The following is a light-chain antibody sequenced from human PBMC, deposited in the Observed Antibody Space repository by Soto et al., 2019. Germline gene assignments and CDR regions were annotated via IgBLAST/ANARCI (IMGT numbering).Light chain of an antibody. J-gene: IGKJ1*01. CDR1: QDISTY. V-gene: IGKV1-9*01. CDR3: QQVNSYPWT. Sequence: DIQLTQSPSFLSASAGDKVTITCRASQDISTYLVWYQQKPGKAPNLLISAASTLPSGVPSRFSGSGSGTEFTLTVSSLQPEDFATYYCQQVNSYPWTFGQGTKVEIK. CDR2: AAS.